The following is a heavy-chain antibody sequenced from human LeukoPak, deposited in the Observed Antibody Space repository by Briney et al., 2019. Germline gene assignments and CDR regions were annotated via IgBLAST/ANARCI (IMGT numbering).Heavy chain of an antibody. CDR3: ARETDSSGYYLGFFDY. J-gene: IGHJ4*02. V-gene: IGHV4-4*08. CDR1: GGSVTSYY. CDR2: IYYSGST. Sequence: SETLSLTCTVSGGSVTSYYWSWIRQPPGKGLEWIGYIYYSGSTYYNPSLKSRVTISVDTSKNQFSLKLNSVTAADTAVYYCARETDSSGYYLGFFDYWGQGTLVTVSS. D-gene: IGHD3-22*01.